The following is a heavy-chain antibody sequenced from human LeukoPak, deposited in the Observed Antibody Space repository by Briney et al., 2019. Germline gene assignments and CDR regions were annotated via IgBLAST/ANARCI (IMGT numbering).Heavy chain of an antibody. CDR3: AGRTSTFNI. J-gene: IGHJ3*02. V-gene: IGHV6-1*01. Sequence: SQTLSLTCAISGDSVSSNSAAWNWLRQSPSIVLEWLGRTYYRSKWHNDYAVSVRSRINITPDTSKNQFSLHLNSVTPEDTAVYYCAGRTSTFNIWGQGTMVTVSS. CDR2: TYYRSKWHN. CDR1: GDSVSSNSAA.